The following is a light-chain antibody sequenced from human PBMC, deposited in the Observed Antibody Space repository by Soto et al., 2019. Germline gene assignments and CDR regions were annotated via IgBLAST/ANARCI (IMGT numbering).Light chain of an antibody. Sequence: QSALTQPASVSGSPGQSITISCTGTSSDVGGYNYVSWYQQHPGKAPKLMIYDVSNRPSGVSNRFSGSKSGNTASLTISGLQAEDEADYYCSSYTSSTTLARVFGGGTKLTV. J-gene: IGLJ3*02. V-gene: IGLV2-14*03. CDR2: DVS. CDR3: SSYTSSTTLARV. CDR1: SSDVGGYNY.